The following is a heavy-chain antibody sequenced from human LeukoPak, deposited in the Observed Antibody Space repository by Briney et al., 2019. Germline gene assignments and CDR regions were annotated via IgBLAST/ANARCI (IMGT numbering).Heavy chain of an antibody. J-gene: IGHJ6*04. CDR2: IIPIFGTA. Sequence: SVKVSCKGSGGTFSSYAISWVRQGPGQGLELMGVIIPIFGTANYAQKFQGRVTITADKSTSTAYLELSSLRSEDTAVYYCARDPSYYGSGSYPPPVYGMDVWGKGTTVTVSS. CDR3: ARDPSYYGSGSYPPPVYGMDV. D-gene: IGHD3-10*01. V-gene: IGHV1-69*06. CDR1: GGTFSSYA.